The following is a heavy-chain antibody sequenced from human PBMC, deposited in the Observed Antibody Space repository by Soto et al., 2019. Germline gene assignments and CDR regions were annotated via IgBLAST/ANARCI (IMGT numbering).Heavy chain of an antibody. CDR3: ARLGRYTSFGTGGYYMDV. V-gene: IGHV4-34*01. CDR1: GGSFSGYY. J-gene: IGHJ6*03. D-gene: IGHD3-3*01. CDR2: INHSGST. Sequence: SETLSLTCAVYGGSFSGYYWSWIRQPPGKGLEWIGEINHSGSTNYNPSLKSRVTISVDTSKNQFSLKLSSVTAADTAVYYCARLGRYTSFGTGGYYMDVWGKGTTVTVSS.